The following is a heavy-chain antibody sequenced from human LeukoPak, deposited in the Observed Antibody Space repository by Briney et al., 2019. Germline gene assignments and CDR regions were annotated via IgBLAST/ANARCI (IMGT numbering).Heavy chain of an antibody. CDR3: ARDLGQWPYGMDV. CDR1: GGSISSINW. J-gene: IGHJ6*04. V-gene: IGHV4-4*02. D-gene: IGHD3-16*01. Sequence: SETLSLTCAVSGGSISSINWWSWVRQPPGKGLEWIGEIYHSGITNYNPSLKSRVTISVDKSKNQFSLKLSSVTAADTAVYYCARDLGQWPYGMDVWGKGTTVTVSS. CDR2: IYHSGIT.